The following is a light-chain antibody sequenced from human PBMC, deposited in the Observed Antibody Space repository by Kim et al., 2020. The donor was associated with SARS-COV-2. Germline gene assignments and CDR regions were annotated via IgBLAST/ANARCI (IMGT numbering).Light chain of an antibody. CDR1: SANNGSNT. CDR3: AAWDDSLNGPV. Sequence: GQRVTISCSGSSANNGSNTVNWYQQLPRTAPKLLIYSNNQRPTGVPDRFSGSKSGASAFLAISGLQSEDEADNYCAAWDDSLNGPVFGGGTQLTVL. V-gene: IGLV1-44*01. J-gene: IGLJ3*02. CDR2: SNN.